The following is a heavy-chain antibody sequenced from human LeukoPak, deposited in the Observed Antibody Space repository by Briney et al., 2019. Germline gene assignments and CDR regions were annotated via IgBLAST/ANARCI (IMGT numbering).Heavy chain of an antibody. CDR1: GFTVSSNY. CDR2: ISGSGGST. J-gene: IGHJ4*02. V-gene: IGHV3-23*01. Sequence: GGSLRLSCAASGFTVSSNYMSWVRQAPGKGLEWVSAISGSGGSTYYADSVKGRFTISRDNSKNTLYLQMNSLRAEDTAVYYCAKETGYSSSWYYFDYWGQGTLVTVSS. D-gene: IGHD6-13*01. CDR3: AKETGYSSSWYYFDY.